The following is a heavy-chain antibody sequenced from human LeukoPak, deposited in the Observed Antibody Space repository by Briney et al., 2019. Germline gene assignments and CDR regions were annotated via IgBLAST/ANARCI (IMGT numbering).Heavy chain of an antibody. V-gene: IGHV3-49*03. CDR2: TRGKAYGGTT. J-gene: IGHJ5*02. Sequence: GGSLRLSCTSSGFTFGDYAMTWFRQAPGKGLEWVGFTRGKAYGGTTEYAASVKGRFTISRDDSKSIAYLQMNSLKTEDTAVYYCTIVGATWGQGTLVTVSS. CDR3: TIVGAT. CDR1: GFTFGDYA. D-gene: IGHD1-26*01.